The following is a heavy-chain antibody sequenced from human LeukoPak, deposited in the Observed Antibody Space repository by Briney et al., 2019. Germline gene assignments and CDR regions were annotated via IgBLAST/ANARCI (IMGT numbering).Heavy chain of an antibody. CDR2: INPNSGGT. J-gene: IGHJ4*02. D-gene: IGHD3-22*01. CDR3: ARQDYYDGTGLDY. Sequence: ASVKVSCKASGYTFTDYYMHWVRQAPGQGLEWMGWINPNSGGTNYAQSFQGRVTMTRDTSISTAYMELSRLRSDDTAVYYCARQDYYDGTGLDYWGQGALVTVSS. V-gene: IGHV1-2*02. CDR1: GYTFTDYY.